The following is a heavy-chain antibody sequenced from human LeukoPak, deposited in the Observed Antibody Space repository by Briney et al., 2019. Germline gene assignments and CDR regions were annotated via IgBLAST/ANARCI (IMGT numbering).Heavy chain of an antibody. V-gene: IGHV1-69*13. CDR1: GGTFSSYA. CDR2: IIPIFGTA. Sequence: SVKVSCKASGGTFSSYAISWVRQAPGQGLEWMGGIIPIFGTANYAQKFQGRVTITADESTSTAYMELSSLRSEDTAVYYCARGVDDYVWGSYRAPHFDYWGQATLVTVSS. J-gene: IGHJ4*02. D-gene: IGHD3-16*02. CDR3: ARGVDDYVWGSYRAPHFDY.